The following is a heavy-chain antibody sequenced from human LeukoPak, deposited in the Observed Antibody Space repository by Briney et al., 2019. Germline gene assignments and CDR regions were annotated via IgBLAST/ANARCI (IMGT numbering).Heavy chain of an antibody. Sequence: SETLSLTCTVSGGSISSHYWSWIRQPPGKGPEWIAYTHYSGNTKYNPSLKSRVTISLDASKNQFSLKLSSMTAADTAVYFCARHAYNYDSSFDYWGQGTLVTVSS. J-gene: IGHJ4*02. D-gene: IGHD3-22*01. CDR1: GGSISSHY. V-gene: IGHV4-59*08. CDR2: THYSGNT. CDR3: ARHAYNYDSSFDY.